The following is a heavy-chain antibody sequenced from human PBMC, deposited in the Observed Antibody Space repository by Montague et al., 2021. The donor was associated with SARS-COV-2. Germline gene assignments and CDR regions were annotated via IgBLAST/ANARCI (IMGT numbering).Heavy chain of an antibody. Sequence: SLRLSCAASGFTFRTYAMNWIRQAPGKGLEWVSSIDDTGASTYYRDSVKGRFTISRDNSKNTLFLQMNDLRADDTAVYYRAKRGANWGPSDYWGQGTLVTVSS. D-gene: IGHD7-27*01. CDR1: GFTFRTYA. CDR2: IDDTGAST. V-gene: IGHV3-23*01. J-gene: IGHJ4*02. CDR3: AKRGANWGPSDY.